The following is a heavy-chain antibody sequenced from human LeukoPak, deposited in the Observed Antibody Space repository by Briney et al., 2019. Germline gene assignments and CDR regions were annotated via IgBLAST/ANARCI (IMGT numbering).Heavy chain of an antibody. Sequence: PSETLPLTCTVSGGSISSSDYYWGWIRQPPGKGLEWIGSINYSGNTYYNPSLKSRVTISVDTSKNQFSLKLNSLTAADTAVYYCARGHSITISYDYWGQGTLVTVSS. D-gene: IGHD3-3*01. J-gene: IGHJ4*02. CDR2: INYSGNT. V-gene: IGHV4-39*01. CDR1: GGSISSSDYY. CDR3: ARGHSITISYDY.